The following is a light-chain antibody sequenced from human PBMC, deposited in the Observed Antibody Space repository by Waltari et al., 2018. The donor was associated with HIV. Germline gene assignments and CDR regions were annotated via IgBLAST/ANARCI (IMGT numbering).Light chain of an antibody. V-gene: IGLV3-21*01. CDR3: QVWDTNTDQYVI. Sequence: SYVLTQPPSVSVAPGKTARITCGGENIGSKSVNWYQKHPGQAPVMVIYHDTDRPSGIPDRFTGSNSEDTATLTIRRVEAGDEADYFFQVWDTNTDQYVIFGGGTNLAV. J-gene: IGLJ2*01. CDR1: NIGSKS. CDR2: HDT.